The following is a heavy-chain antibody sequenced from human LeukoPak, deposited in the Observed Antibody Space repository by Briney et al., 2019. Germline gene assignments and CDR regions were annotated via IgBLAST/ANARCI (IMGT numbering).Heavy chain of an antibody. D-gene: IGHD5-18*01. CDR1: GFTFSSYA. Sequence: GGSLRLSCAASGFTFSSYAMHWVRQAPGKGLEWVAVISYDGSNKYYADSVKGRFTISRDNSKNTLYLQMNSLRAEDTAVYYCARAEGRIQLWSRYYYGMDVWGQGTTVTVSS. J-gene: IGHJ6*02. CDR2: ISYDGSNK. V-gene: IGHV3-30-3*01. CDR3: ARAEGRIQLWSRYYYGMDV.